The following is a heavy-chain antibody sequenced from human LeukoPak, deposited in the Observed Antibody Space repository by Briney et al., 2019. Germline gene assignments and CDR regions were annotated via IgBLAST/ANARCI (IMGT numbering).Heavy chain of an antibody. J-gene: IGHJ4*02. Sequence: ASVKVSCKASGYTFTGYYMHWVRQAPGQGLEWMGWINPNSGDTNYAQKFQGRVTMTRDTSISTAYMDLSRLRSGDTAVYYCARDPCSSTSCSYDYWGQGTLVTVSS. CDR1: GYTFTGYY. CDR3: ARDPCSSTSCSYDY. CDR2: INPNSGDT. D-gene: IGHD2-2*01. V-gene: IGHV1-2*02.